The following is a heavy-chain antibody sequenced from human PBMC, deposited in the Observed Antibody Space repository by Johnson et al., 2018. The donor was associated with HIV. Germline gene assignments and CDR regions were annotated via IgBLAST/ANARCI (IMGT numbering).Heavy chain of an antibody. CDR3: GRERTGAGTAFDI. Sequence: MQLVESGGGVVQPGGSLRLSCAASGFTFSSYGMHWVRQAPGKGLEWVAFIRYDGSDKYYADSVKGQFTISRDNSKNTLYLQMNSLRDEDTAVYYCGRERTGAGTAFDIWGQGTMVTVSS. J-gene: IGHJ3*02. V-gene: IGHV3-30*02. CDR1: GFTFSSYG. D-gene: IGHD1-1*01. CDR2: IRYDGSDK.